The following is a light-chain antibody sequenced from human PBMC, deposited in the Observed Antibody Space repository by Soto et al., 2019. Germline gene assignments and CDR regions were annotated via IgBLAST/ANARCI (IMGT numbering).Light chain of an antibody. CDR1: QDISNY. Sequence: DIQMTQSPSSLSASVGDRVTITCQASQDISNYLNWYQQKPGKAPKLRIYDASNLETGVPSRFSGSGSGTDFTFTISSLQPEDIAKYYCQQYDNLPFTFGPGTKVDIK. V-gene: IGKV1-33*01. CDR3: QQYDNLPFT. CDR2: DAS. J-gene: IGKJ3*01.